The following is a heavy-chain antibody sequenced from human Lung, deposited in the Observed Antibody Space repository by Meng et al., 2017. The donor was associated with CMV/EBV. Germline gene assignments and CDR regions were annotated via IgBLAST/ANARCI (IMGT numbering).Heavy chain of an antibody. Sequence: ASXXVSXKASGYTFTSYGISWVRQAPGQGLEWMGWISAYNGNTNYAQKLQGRVTMTTDTSTSTAYMELRSLRSDDTAVYYCASSSDIVVVPAAPFDYWGQGXLVTGSS. CDR1: GYTFTSYG. J-gene: IGHJ4*02. CDR3: ASSSDIVVVPAAPFDY. CDR2: ISAYNGNT. D-gene: IGHD2-2*01. V-gene: IGHV1-18*01.